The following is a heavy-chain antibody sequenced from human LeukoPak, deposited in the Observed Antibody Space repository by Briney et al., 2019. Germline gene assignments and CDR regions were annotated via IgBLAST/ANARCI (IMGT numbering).Heavy chain of an antibody. D-gene: IGHD3-10*01. CDR1: GGSISTYY. Sequence: SETLSLTCTVSGGSISTYYWSWIRQPPGKGLEWIGYIYYSGSTNYNPSLKSRVTISVDTSKNQFSLKLSSVTAADTAVYYCARDRYGSGSYYTSYEGFDPWGQGTLVTVSS. CDR3: ARDRYGSGSYYTSYEGFDP. V-gene: IGHV4-59*12. CDR2: IYYSGST. J-gene: IGHJ5*02.